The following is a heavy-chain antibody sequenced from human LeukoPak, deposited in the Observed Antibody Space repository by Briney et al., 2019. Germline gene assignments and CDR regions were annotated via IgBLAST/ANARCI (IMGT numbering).Heavy chain of an antibody. CDR1: GGSISSYY. CDR3: AAGRSYCSSTSCHLNWFDP. V-gene: IGHV4-59*01. CDR2: IYYSGST. Sequence: SETLSLTCTVSGGSISSYYWSWIRQPPGKGLEWIGYIYYSGSTNYNPSLKSRVTISVDTSKNQFSLKLSSVTAADTAVYYCAAGRSYCSSTSCHLNWFDPWGQGTLVTVSS. J-gene: IGHJ5*02. D-gene: IGHD2-2*01.